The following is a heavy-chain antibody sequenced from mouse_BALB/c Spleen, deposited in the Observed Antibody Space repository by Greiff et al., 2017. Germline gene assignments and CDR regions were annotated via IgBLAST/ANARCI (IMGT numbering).Heavy chain of an antibody. V-gene: IGHV1-54*01. CDR1: GYAFTNYL. Sequence: QVQLQQSGAELVRPGTSVKVSCKASGYAFTNYLIEWVKQRPGQGLEWIGVINPGSGGTNYNEKFKGKATLTADKSSSTAYMQLSSLTSDDSAVYFCARKELSSAMDYWGQGTSVTVSS. CDR3: ARKELSSAMDY. CDR2: INPGSGGT. J-gene: IGHJ4*01.